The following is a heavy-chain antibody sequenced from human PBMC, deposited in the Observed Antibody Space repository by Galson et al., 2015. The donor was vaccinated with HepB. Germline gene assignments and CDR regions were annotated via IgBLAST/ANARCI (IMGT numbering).Heavy chain of an antibody. J-gene: IGHJ4*02. CDR3: TSGYCGGDCYHRGY. CDR1: GFTFGDYA. V-gene: IGHV3-49*03. CDR2: IRSKAYGGTT. Sequence: SLRLSCAASGFTFGDYAMSWFRQAPGKGLEWVGFIRSKAYGGTTEYAASVKGRFTISRDDSKSIAYLQMNSLKTEDTAVYYCTSGYCGGDCYHRGYWGQGTLVTVSS. D-gene: IGHD2-21*01.